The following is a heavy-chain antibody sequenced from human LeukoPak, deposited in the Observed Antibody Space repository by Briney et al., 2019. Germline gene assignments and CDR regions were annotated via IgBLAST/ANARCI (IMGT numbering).Heavy chain of an antibody. V-gene: IGHV4-59*01. D-gene: IGHD3-22*01. J-gene: IGHJ4*02. CDR2: VYYSGST. Sequence: SETLSLTCSVSGGSISSGYWNWIRQPPGEGLEWIGYVYYSGSTNYNPSLKSRVTMSVDTSKNQFSLKLSSVTAADTAVYYCARALGDTSGFYHFDYWGQGTLVTVSS. CDR1: GGSISSGY. CDR3: ARALGDTSGFYHFDY.